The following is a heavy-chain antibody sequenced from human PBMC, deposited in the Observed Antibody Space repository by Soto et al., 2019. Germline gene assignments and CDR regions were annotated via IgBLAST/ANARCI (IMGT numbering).Heavy chain of an antibody. Sequence: PSGTLSLTCTVSGGAINTFYLSWFRQPAGKGLEWIGRIFSSGSTSFNPSLESRVAMSVDTSKNHFSLNLSSVTAADMAVYYCAREGSYSAYNFAHGIQLWSFDFWGQGALVTVSS. CDR3: AREGSYSAYNFAHGIQLWSFDF. CDR2: IFSSGST. J-gene: IGHJ4*02. CDR1: GGAINTFY. V-gene: IGHV4-4*07. D-gene: IGHD5-12*01.